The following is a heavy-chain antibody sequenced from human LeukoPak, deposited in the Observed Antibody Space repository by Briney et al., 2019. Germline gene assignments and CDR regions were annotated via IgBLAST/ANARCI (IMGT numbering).Heavy chain of an antibody. CDR3: ARSIVEVVAATRGFDP. CDR2: INPSGGST. J-gene: IGHJ5*02. V-gene: IGHV1-46*01. CDR1: GYTFTSYY. D-gene: IGHD2-15*01. Sequence: ASVKVSCKASGYTFTSYYMHWVRQAPGQGLEWMGIINPSGGSTSYAQKFQGRVTMTRDTSTSTVYMELSSLRSEDTAVYYCARSIVEVVAATRGFDPWGQGTLVTVSS.